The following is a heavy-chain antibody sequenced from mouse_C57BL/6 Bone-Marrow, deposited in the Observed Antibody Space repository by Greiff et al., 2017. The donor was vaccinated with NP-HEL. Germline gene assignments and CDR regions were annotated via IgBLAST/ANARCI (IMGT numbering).Heavy chain of an antibody. Sequence: VQLQQSGAELVRPGASVKLSCTASGFNIKDDYMHWVKQRPEQGLEWIGWIDPENGDTEYASQFQGKATITADTSSNTAYLQLSSLTSEDTAVYYCTTGGSNPHWYFDVWGTGTTVTVSS. CDR1: GFNIKDDY. CDR2: IDPENGDT. CDR3: TTGGSNPHWYFDV. J-gene: IGHJ1*03. V-gene: IGHV14-4*01. D-gene: IGHD1-1*01.